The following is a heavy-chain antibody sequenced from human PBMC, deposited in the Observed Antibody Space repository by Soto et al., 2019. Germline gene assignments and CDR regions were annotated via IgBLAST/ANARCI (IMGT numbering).Heavy chain of an antibody. J-gene: IGHJ4*02. CDR1: GFTFSSYC. CDR2: ISYDGSNK. CDR3: AKDQVVAVYYFDY. Sequence: GGPLRLSCAASGFTFSSYCMHWVRQAPGKGLEWVAVISYDGSNKYYADSVKGRFTISRDNSKNTLYLQMNSLRAEDTAVYYCAKDQVVAVYYFDYWGQGTLVTVSS. D-gene: IGHD3-22*01. V-gene: IGHV3-30*18.